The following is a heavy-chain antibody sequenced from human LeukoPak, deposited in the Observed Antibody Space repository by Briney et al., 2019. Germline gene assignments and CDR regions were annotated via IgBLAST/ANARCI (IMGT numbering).Heavy chain of an antibody. CDR1: GGSISSSSYY. J-gene: IGHJ4*02. Sequence: PSETLSLTCTVSGGSISSSSYYWGWIRQPPGKGLEWIGSIYYSGSTYYNPSLKSRVTISVDTSKNQFSLKLSSVTAADTAVYYCARGLITIFGVARYYFDYWGQGTLVTVSS. CDR3: ARGLITIFGVARYYFDY. CDR2: IYYSGST. D-gene: IGHD3-3*01. V-gene: IGHV4-39*01.